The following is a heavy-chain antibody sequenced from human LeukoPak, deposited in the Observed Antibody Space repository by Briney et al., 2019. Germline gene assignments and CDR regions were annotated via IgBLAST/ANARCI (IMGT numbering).Heavy chain of an antibody. CDR3: ARVVPAADY. J-gene: IGHJ4*02. D-gene: IGHD2-2*01. Sequence: PGGSLRLFCAASGFTFSSYGMSWARQAPGKGLEWVSAISGSGGSTHYADSVKGRLTISRDKSKNTLYLQMNSLRVEDTAVYYCARVVPAADYWGQGTLVTVSS. V-gene: IGHV3-23*01. CDR2: ISGSGGST. CDR1: GFTFSSYG.